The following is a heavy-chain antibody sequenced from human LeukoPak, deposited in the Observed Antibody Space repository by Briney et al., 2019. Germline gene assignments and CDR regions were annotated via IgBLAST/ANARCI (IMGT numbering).Heavy chain of an antibody. CDR3: TTDREYSSGWYLGTDAFDI. J-gene: IGHJ3*02. D-gene: IGHD6-19*01. CDR1: GFTFSSYA. Sequence: GGSLRLSCAASGFTFSSYAMSWVRQAPGKGLEWVSAISGSGGSTYYADSVKGRFTISRDNSKNTLYLQMNSLKTEDTAVYYCTTDREYSSGWYLGTDAFDIWGQGTMVTVSS. V-gene: IGHV3-23*01. CDR2: ISGSGGST.